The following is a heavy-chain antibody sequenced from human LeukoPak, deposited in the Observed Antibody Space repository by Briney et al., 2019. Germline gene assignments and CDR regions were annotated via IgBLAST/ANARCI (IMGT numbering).Heavy chain of an antibody. CDR3: AKDIDYGEYGRGGFDY. V-gene: IGHV3-23*01. CDR1: GFTFSSYA. D-gene: IGHD4-17*01. Sequence: GGSLRLSCAASGFTFSSYAMSWVRQAPGKGLEWVSAISGSGGSTYYADSVKGRFTISRDSSKNTLYLQMNSLRAEDTAVYYCAKDIDYGEYGRGGFDYWGQGTLVTVSS. CDR2: ISGSGGST. J-gene: IGHJ4*02.